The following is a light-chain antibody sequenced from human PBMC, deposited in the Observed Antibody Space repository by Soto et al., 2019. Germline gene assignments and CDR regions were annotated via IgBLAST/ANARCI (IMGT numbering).Light chain of an antibody. J-gene: IGKJ1*01. Sequence: DVVLTQTPLSSPVTLGQPASISCRSIQSLVYSDGNTYLSWLHQRPCQPPRLLIYQISKRFSGVPDRFSGSWAGTDFTLKISRVEAEDVGVYYCIQFATFPRTFGQGTKVEIK. CDR1: QSLVYSDGNTY. V-gene: IGKV2-24*01. CDR2: QIS. CDR3: IQFATFPRT.